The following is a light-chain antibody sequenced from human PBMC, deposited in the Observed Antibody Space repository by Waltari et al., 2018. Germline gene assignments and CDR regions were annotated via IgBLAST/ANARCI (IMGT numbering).Light chain of an antibody. CDR3: LQYGSSPWT. J-gene: IGKJ1*01. V-gene: IGKV3-20*01. Sequence: EIVLTQSPGTLSLSPGERATLSCRASQGVRSHELAWYQRKPGQAPRLLSFGASNRATGIPDRFSGSGSGTDFTLTISRLEPEDFAVYYCLQYGSSPWTFGQGTKVEIK. CDR1: QGVRSHE. CDR2: GAS.